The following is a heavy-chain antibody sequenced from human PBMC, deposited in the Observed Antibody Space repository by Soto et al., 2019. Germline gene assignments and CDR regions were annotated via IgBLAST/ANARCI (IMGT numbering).Heavy chain of an antibody. V-gene: IGHV4-4*02. Sequence: QGQLQESGPGLVKPSGTLSLTCSVSGDSISSGNWWTWVRQPPGKGLEWIGEIYHSGSTNYSPSLKSRVTISVDKSKTQFSLKLTSVTAADTAVYYCAREPNYGGNAGYFDYWGQGTLVTVSP. CDR1: GDSISSGNW. J-gene: IGHJ4*02. CDR2: IYHSGST. D-gene: IGHD4-17*01. CDR3: AREPNYGGNAGYFDY.